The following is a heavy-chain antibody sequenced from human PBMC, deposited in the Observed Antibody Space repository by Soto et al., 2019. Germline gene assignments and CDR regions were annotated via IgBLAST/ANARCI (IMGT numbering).Heavy chain of an antibody. Sequence: SVKVSCKASGFTFTSSAVQWVRQARGQRLEWIGWIVVGSGNTNYAQKFQERVTITRDMSTSTAYMELSGLRSEDTAVYYCAAEGSSSSEGNYYYYGMDVWGQGTTVTVSS. CDR3: AAEGSSSSEGNYYYYGMDV. CDR1: GFTFTSSA. D-gene: IGHD6-6*01. CDR2: IVVGSGNT. J-gene: IGHJ6*02. V-gene: IGHV1-58*01.